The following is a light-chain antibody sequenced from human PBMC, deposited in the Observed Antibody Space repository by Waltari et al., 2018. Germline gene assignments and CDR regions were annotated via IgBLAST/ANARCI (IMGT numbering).Light chain of an antibody. CDR3: AAWDDSLSGFV. Sequence: QPVLTQPPSASGIPAQRVTISFSGSRSNIVSNAVNWYLHGQGAPPELLISTNDQRPSGVPDRVSGSKSGTSASLAICGLQSEDEAGYYCAAWDDSLSGFVFGTGTKVTVL. CDR1: RSNIVSNA. V-gene: IGLV1-44*01. CDR2: TND. J-gene: IGLJ1*01.